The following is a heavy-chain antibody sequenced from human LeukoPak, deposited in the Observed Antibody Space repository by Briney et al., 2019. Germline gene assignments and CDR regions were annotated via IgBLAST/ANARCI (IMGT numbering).Heavy chain of an antibody. D-gene: IGHD5-18*01. CDR2: IRYDGSNK. CDR1: GFTFSSYG. Sequence: PGGSLRLSCAASGFTFSSYGMHWVRQAPGKGLEWVAFIRYDGSNKYYADSVKGRFTISRDNSKNTLYLQMNSLRAEDTAVYYCAKNFVDTAMTYFDYWGQGTLVTAPS. V-gene: IGHV3-30*02. CDR3: AKNFVDTAMTYFDY. J-gene: IGHJ4*02.